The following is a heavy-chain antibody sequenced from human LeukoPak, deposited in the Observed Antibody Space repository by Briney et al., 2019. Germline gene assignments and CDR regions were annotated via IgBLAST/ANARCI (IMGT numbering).Heavy chain of an antibody. CDR2: INPNSGGT. V-gene: IGHV1-2*02. Sequence: ASVKVSCKASGYTFTGYYMHWVRQAPGQGLEWMGWINPNSGGTNYAQKFQGRVTMTEDTSTDTAYMELSSLRSEDTAVYYCARVWYYDSSGFDYWGQGTLVTVSS. CDR1: GYTFTGYY. CDR3: ARVWYYDSSGFDY. J-gene: IGHJ4*02. D-gene: IGHD3-22*01.